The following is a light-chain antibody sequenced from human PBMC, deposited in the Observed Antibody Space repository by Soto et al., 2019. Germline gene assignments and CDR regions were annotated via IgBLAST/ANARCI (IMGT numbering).Light chain of an antibody. CDR2: LSSDGSH. CDR1: SGHSSYA. CDR3: QTWGTGPTYV. J-gene: IGLJ1*01. Sequence: QLVLTQSPSASASLGASVKLTCTVSSGHSSYAIAWHQQQPEKGPRFLMKLSSDGSHIKGDGIPDRFSGSSSGAERYLTISSLQSEDEADYYCQTWGTGPTYVFGTGTKVTVL. V-gene: IGLV4-69*01.